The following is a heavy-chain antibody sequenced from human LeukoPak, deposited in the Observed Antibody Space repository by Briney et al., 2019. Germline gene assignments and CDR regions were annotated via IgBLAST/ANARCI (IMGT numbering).Heavy chain of an antibody. CDR2: IYYSGGT. CDR1: GGSISGYY. D-gene: IGHD2-21*02. CDR3: ARLTAHDLAAFDI. Sequence: SETLSLTCAVSGGSISGYYWSWIRQPPGKGLEWIGYIYYSGGTNYNPSLKGRVTISVDTSKNQFSLRLSSVTAADTAVYYCARLTAHDLAAFDIWGQGTMVTVSS. J-gene: IGHJ3*02. V-gene: IGHV4-59*08.